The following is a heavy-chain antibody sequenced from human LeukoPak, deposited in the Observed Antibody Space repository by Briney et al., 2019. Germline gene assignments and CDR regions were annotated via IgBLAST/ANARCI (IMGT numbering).Heavy chain of an antibody. CDR3: ARDGILTGYYFFDY. Sequence: ASVKVSCKASGGSFDKTAINWVRQAPGQGLEWMGWISAYNGNTNYAQKLQGRVTMTTDTSTSTAYMELRSLRSDDTAVYYCARDGILTGYYFFDYWGQGTLVTVSS. V-gene: IGHV1-18*01. CDR1: GGSFDKTA. CDR2: ISAYNGNT. D-gene: IGHD3-9*01. J-gene: IGHJ4*02.